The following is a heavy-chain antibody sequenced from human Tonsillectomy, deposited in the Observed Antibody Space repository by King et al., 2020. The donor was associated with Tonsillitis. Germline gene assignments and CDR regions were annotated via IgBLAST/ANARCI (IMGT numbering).Heavy chain of an antibody. Sequence: VQLVESGGGLIQPGGSLRLSCAASEFTVSSNYMSWVRQAPGKGLEWVSVIYSGGSTYYADSVKGRFTISRDNSKNTLFIQMNSLRAEDTAVYYCARDPGYFSFDSWGQGTLVTVSS. V-gene: IGHV3-53*01. D-gene: IGHD3-22*01. J-gene: IGHJ4*02. CDR3: ARDPGYFSFDS. CDR1: EFTVSSNY. CDR2: IYSGGST.